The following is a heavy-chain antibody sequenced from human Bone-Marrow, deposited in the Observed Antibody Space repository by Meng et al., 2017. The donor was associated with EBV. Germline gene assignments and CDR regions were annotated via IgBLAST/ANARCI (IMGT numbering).Heavy chain of an antibody. CDR3: ARMGY. CDR1: GYTFSSYD. V-gene: IGHV1-8*01. Sequence: QVQLVQFGAEVKKPGASVKVSCRTSGYTFSSYDVNWVRQAPGQGPEWMGWINPNSGNTGFAQKIQGRVSMTWDTYTSTAYMELRNLRSEDTAVYYCARMGYWGQETPVTVSS. CDR2: INPNSGNT. J-gene: IGHJ4*02.